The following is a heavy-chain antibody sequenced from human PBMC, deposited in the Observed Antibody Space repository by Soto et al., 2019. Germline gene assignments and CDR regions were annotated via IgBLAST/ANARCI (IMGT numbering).Heavy chain of an antibody. J-gene: IGHJ4*02. V-gene: IGHV2-5*02. CDR1: GFSVSTIGVG. CDR3: AHIAAAGADFDF. CDR2: IYSDDDK. Sequence: SGPTQINPTQTLTLTCTFSGFSVSTIGVGVVWIRQPLGKALEWLAFIYSDDDKRYSPSLKSILTITKHTSNNQVVLTMTNMDPVDTSTYCCAHIAAAGADFDFWGQGTLVTVSS. D-gene: IGHD6-13*01.